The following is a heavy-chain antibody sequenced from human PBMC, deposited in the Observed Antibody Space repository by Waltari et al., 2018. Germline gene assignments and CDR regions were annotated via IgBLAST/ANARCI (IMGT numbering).Heavy chain of an antibody. CDR3: ARDLGDLYYYGSGSSFWFDP. CDR1: GYTFTGYY. Sequence: QVQLVQSGAEVKKPGASVKVSCKASGYTFTGYYMHWVRQAPGQGLEWMGGINPNSGGTNYAQKFQGRVTMTRATSFSTAYMELSRLRSDDTAVYYCARDLGDLYYYGSGSSFWFDPWGQGTLVTVSS. CDR2: INPNSGGT. J-gene: IGHJ5*02. V-gene: IGHV1-2*02. D-gene: IGHD3-10*01.